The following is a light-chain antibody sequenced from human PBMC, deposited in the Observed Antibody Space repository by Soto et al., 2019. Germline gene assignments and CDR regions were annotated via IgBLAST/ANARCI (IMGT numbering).Light chain of an antibody. CDR2: EVN. CDR1: SSDVGTYNL. CDR3: CSYAGSSTWV. V-gene: IGLV2-23*02. Sequence: QSVLTQPASVSGSPGQSITFSCTGTSSDVGTYNLVSWYQQHPGKAPKLIISEVNKWPSGVSNRFSGSKSGNTASLTISGLQAEDEADYYCCSYAGSSTWVFGGGTKLTV. J-gene: IGLJ3*02.